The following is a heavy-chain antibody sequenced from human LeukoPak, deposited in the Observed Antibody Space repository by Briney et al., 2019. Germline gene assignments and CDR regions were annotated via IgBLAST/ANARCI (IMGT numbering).Heavy chain of an antibody. J-gene: IGHJ4*02. CDR3: ARTVISYDYVWGSYRHPAPTEGFFDY. Sequence: SGTLSLTCAVSGGSISSSNWWSWVRQPPGKGLEWIGEIYHSGSTNYNPSLKSRVTISVDTSKNQFSLKLSSVTAADTAVYYCARTVISYDYVWGSYRHPAPTEGFFDYWGQGTLVTVSS. CDR1: GGSISSSNW. V-gene: IGHV4-4*02. D-gene: IGHD3-16*02. CDR2: IYHSGST.